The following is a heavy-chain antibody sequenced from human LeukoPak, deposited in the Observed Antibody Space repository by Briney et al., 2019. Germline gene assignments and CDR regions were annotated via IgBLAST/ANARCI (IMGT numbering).Heavy chain of an antibody. J-gene: IGHJ6*02. CDR1: GFTASTNY. D-gene: IGHD2-8*01. CDR3: AKGLTLNLYYGMDV. V-gene: IGHV3-53*01. Sequence: PGGSLRLSCAASGFTASTNYMSWVRQAPGKGLEWVSVIYSGGSTYYADSVKSRFTISRDNARNSLYLQMNSLRPEDTALYYCAKGLTLNLYYGMDVWGQGATVTVSS. CDR2: IYSGGST.